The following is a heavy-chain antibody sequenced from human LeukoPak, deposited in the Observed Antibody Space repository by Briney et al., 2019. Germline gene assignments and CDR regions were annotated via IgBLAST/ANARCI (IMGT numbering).Heavy chain of an antibody. D-gene: IGHD3-22*01. Sequence: GGSLRLSCAASGFTFSSYGMHWVRQAPGKGLEWVAVIWYDGSNKYYADSVKGRFTISRDNSKNTLYLQMNSLRAEGTAVYYCASSMYYYDSSGYHDAFDIWGQGTMVTVSS. CDR2: IWYDGSNK. V-gene: IGHV3-33*01. CDR3: ASSMYYYDSSGYHDAFDI. J-gene: IGHJ3*02. CDR1: GFTFSSYG.